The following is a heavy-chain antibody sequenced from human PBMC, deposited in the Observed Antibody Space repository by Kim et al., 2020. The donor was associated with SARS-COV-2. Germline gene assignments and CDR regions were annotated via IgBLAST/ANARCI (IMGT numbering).Heavy chain of an antibody. J-gene: IGHJ4*02. D-gene: IGHD3-10*01. CDR2: IIPIFGTA. CDR3: ARVISITMVQGDDY. CDR1: GGTFSSYA. V-gene: IGHV1-69*13. Sequence: SVKVSCKASGGTFSSYAISWVRQAPGQGLEWMGGIIPIFGTANYAQKFQGRVTITADESTSTAYMELSSLRSEDTAVYYCARVISITMVQGDDYWGQGTLVTVSS.